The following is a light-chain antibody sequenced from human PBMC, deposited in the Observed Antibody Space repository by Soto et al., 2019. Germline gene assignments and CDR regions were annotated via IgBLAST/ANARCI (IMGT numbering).Light chain of an antibody. CDR2: LGS. Sequence: DIVMTQSPLSLPVTPGEPASISCRSSQSLLHSNGYNYLDWYLQKPGQSPQLLIYLGSNRASGVPDRFSGSGSGTDFTLKISRVEAEDVGVYYCMQARQTPWTFGQGTKVEIQ. V-gene: IGKV2-28*01. CDR1: QSLLHSNGYNY. CDR3: MQARQTPWT. J-gene: IGKJ1*01.